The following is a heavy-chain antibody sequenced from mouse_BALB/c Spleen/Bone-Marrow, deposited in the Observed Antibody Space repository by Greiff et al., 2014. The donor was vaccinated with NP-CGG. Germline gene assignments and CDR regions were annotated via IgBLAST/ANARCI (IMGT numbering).Heavy chain of an antibody. Sequence: VQLQQSGAELVKPGASVKLSCTASGFNIKDTYMHWVKQRPEQGLEWIGRIDPANGNTKYDPKFQGKATITADISSNTAYLQLSSLTSEDTAVYYCASYYYGSSGFAYWGQGTLVTVSA. D-gene: IGHD1-1*01. CDR1: GFNIKDTY. CDR2: IDPANGNT. J-gene: IGHJ3*01. V-gene: IGHV14-3*02. CDR3: ASYYYGSSGFAY.